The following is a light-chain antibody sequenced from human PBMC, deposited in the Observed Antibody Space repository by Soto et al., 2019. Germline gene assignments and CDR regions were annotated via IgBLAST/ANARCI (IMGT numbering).Light chain of an antibody. Sequence: GLTQPASVSGSPGQSITISCTGTSSDVGGYNYVSWYQQHPGKAPKLMIYEVSNRPSGVSNRFSGSKSGNTASLTISGLQAEDEAHYYCSSYTSSSIVVFGGGTKVTVL. CDR2: EVS. CDR1: SSDVGGYNY. J-gene: IGLJ2*01. CDR3: SSYTSSSIVV. V-gene: IGLV2-14*01.